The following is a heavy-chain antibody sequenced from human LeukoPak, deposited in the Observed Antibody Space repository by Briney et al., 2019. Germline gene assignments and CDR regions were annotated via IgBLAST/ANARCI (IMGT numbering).Heavy chain of an antibody. CDR3: ARERGYSSSLGIDY. Sequence: PSETLSLTCTVSGGSISSYYWSWIRQPPGKGLEWIGYIYYSGSTNYNPSLKSRVTISVDTSKNQFSLKLSSVTAADTAVYYCARERGYSSSLGIDYWSQGTLVTVSS. D-gene: IGHD6-13*01. CDR2: IYYSGST. V-gene: IGHV4-59*01. J-gene: IGHJ4*02. CDR1: GGSISSYY.